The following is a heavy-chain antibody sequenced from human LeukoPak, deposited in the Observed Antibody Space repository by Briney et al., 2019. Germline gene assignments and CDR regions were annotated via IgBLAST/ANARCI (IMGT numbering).Heavy chain of an antibody. CDR2: IYSGGST. CDR3: ARDHCSSTSCYADY. V-gene: IGHV3-53*01. J-gene: IGHJ4*02. CDR1: GFTVSSNY. D-gene: IGHD2-2*01. Sequence: GGSLRLSCAASGFTVSSNYMSWVRQAPGKGLESVSVIYSGGSTYYADSVKGRFTISRDNSKNTLYLQMNSLRAEDTAVYYCARDHCSSTSCYADYWGQGTLDTVSS.